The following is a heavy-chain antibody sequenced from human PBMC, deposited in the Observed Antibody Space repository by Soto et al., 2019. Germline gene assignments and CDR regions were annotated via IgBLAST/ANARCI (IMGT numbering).Heavy chain of an antibody. D-gene: IGHD6-19*01. CDR2: ISYDGSNK. Sequence: GSLRLSCAASGFTFSSYGMHWVRQAPGKGLEWVAVISYDGSNKYYAESVKGRFTISRDNSKNTLYLQMNSLRAEDTAVYYCARDSHVGSGWQLTADYWGQGTLVTVSS. CDR3: ARDSHVGSGWQLTADY. V-gene: IGHV3-30*03. J-gene: IGHJ4*02. CDR1: GFTFSSYG.